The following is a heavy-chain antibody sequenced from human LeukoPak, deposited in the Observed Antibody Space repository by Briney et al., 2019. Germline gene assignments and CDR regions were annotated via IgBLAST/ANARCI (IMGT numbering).Heavy chain of an antibody. CDR2: IYYSGST. CDR1: GGSISSYY. V-gene: IGHV4-59*12. Sequence: PSETLSLTCTVSGGSISSYYWSWIRQPPGKGLEWIGYIYYSGSTNYNPSLKSRVTISVDTSKNQFSLKLSSVTAADTAVYYCARGSYCGGDCSTGADAFDIWGQGTMVTVSS. D-gene: IGHD2-21*02. J-gene: IGHJ3*02. CDR3: ARGSYCGGDCSTGADAFDI.